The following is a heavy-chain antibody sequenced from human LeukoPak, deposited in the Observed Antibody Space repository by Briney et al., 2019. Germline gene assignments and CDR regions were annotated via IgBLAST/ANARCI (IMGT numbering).Heavy chain of an antibody. D-gene: IGHD1-7*01. CDR3: ARDLGSGTPLDC. CDR1: GFSFSTYW. CDR2: IRSDGIST. Sequence: PGGSLRLSCEASGFSFSTYWMHWVRHAPGEGPVWVSLIRSDGISTSYADSVKGRVTISRDNAKNTLYLQMNSLRAEDTAVYYCARDLGSGTPLDCRGQGTLVTVSS. V-gene: IGHV3-74*01. J-gene: IGHJ4*02.